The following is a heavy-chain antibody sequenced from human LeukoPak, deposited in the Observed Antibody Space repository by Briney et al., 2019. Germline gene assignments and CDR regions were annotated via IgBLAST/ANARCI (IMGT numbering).Heavy chain of an antibody. D-gene: IGHD4-17*01. CDR1: GFTFSNYW. Sequence: PGGSLRLSCAASGFTFSNYWMTWVRQGPGEGLEWLANINLDGSETHFVDSVKGRFTISRDNAKNSLSLQMSGLRVEDTAVYYCARVYSDGLRWGQGTQVTVSS. CDR2: INLDGSET. V-gene: IGHV3-7*01. CDR3: ARVYSDGLR. J-gene: IGHJ4*02.